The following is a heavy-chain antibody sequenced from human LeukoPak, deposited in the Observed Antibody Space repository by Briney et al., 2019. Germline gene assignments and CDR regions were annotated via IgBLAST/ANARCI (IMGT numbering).Heavy chain of an antibody. Sequence: GASVKVSCKASGYTFIGYYMHWVRQAPGQGLEWMGWINPNSGDTNYAQKFQGRVTMTRDTSITTACMELSRPRSDDTAVYYCAREHSVGGSRDWGQGTLVTVSS. J-gene: IGHJ4*02. CDR1: GYTFIGYY. CDR3: AREHSVGGSRD. V-gene: IGHV1-2*02. D-gene: IGHD1-26*01. CDR2: INPNSGDT.